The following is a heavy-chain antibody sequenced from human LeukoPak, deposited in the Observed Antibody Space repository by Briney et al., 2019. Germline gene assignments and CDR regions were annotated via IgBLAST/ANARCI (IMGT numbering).Heavy chain of an antibody. V-gene: IGHV3-30*04. Sequence: GGSLRLSCAASGFTFNNYAMNWVRQAPGKGLEWVAVISYDGSNKYYADSVKGRFTISRDNSKNTLYLQMNSLRAEDTAVYYCARERWDDAFDIWGQGTMVTVSS. J-gene: IGHJ3*02. CDR3: ARERWDDAFDI. D-gene: IGHD1-26*01. CDR1: GFTFNNYA. CDR2: ISYDGSNK.